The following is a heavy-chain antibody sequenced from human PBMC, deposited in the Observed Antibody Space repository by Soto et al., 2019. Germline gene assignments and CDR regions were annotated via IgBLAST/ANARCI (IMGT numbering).Heavy chain of an antibody. Sequence: QVQRQESGPGLVKPSQTLSLTCTVSGGYVSSGVYFWSWIRQHPGKGLEWIGYISYSGSTVYNPSLKSRVAISMDSSQNQFSLRLTSVTAADSDVYYCASQSMVEMATSYFDHWGQGTLVTVSS. CDR1: GGYVSSGVYF. CDR2: ISYSGST. D-gene: IGHD2-21*01. CDR3: ASQSMVEMATSYFDH. J-gene: IGHJ4*02. V-gene: IGHV4-31*02.